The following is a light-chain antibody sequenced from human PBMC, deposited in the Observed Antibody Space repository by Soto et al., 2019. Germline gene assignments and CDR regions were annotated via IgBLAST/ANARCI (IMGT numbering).Light chain of an antibody. CDR2: AAS. J-gene: IGKJ5*01. CDR3: QKYNSAPLT. Sequence: DIQMTQSPSSLSASVGDRVTITCRASPGIINYLAWYQQKLGKVPKLLIYAASTLQSGVPARFSGSGSGTEFTLTISSLQPEDVATYYCQKYNSAPLTFGQGTRLEIK. CDR1: PGIINY. V-gene: IGKV1-27*01.